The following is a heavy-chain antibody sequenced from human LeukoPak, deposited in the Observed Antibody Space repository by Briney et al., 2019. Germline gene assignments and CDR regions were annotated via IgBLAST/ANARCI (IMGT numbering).Heavy chain of an antibody. J-gene: IGHJ4*02. CDR2: IIPIFGTA. D-gene: IGHD5-18*01. Sequence: ASVKVSCKASGGTFSSYAISWVRQAPGQGLEWMGGIIPIFGTANYAQKFQGRVTITADESTSTAYMELSSLRSEDTAVYYCARGYSYASYYFDYWGQGILVTVSS. V-gene: IGHV1-69*01. CDR1: GGTFSSYA. CDR3: ARGYSYASYYFDY.